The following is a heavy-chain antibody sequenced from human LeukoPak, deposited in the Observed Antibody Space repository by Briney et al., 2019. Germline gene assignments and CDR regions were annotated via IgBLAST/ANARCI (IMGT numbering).Heavy chain of an antibody. Sequence: PSETLSLTCVVSGGSISSGFWWSWVRQPPGKGLEWIGEIHHSGSTNYNPSLKSRVTISVDKSNNQFSLKLTSVTAADTAVYLCARDPAQYYFDYWGQGTLVTVSS. J-gene: IGHJ4*02. CDR1: GGSISSGFW. CDR2: IHHSGST. V-gene: IGHV4-4*02. CDR3: ARDPAQYYFDY.